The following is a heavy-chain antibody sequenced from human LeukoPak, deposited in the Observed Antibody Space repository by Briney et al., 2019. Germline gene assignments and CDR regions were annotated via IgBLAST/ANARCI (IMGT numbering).Heavy chain of an antibody. CDR2: INPNSGGT. V-gene: IGHV1-2*02. CDR3: ARSKSPANNWFDP. Sequence: ASVKVSCKASGYTFTGYYMHWVRQAPRQGLEWMGWINPNSGGTNYAQKFQGRVTMTRDTSISTAYMELSRLRSDDTAVYYCARSKSPANNWFDPWGQGTLVTVSS. CDR1: GYTFTGYY. J-gene: IGHJ5*02.